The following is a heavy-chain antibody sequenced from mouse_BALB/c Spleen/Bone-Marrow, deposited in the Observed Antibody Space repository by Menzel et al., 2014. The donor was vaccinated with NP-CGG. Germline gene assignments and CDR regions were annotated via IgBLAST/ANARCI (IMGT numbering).Heavy chain of an antibody. Sequence: EVQHQQSGAEIVKPGASVKSSCTTSGFNIXDSYIYWMKQRPEQGLEWIGRIDPANGNTKYDPKFQGKATITVDTSSATAYLQLSSLTSEDTAVYYCARNYGSSLDYWGQGTTLTVSS. J-gene: IGHJ2*01. CDR3: ARNYGSSLDY. V-gene: IGHV14-3*02. D-gene: IGHD1-1*01. CDR2: IDPANGNT. CDR1: GFNIXDSY.